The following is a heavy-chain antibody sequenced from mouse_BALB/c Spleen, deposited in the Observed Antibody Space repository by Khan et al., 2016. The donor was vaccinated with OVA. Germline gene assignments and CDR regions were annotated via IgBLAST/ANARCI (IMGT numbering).Heavy chain of an antibody. J-gene: IGHJ3*01. CDR3: ARVDDGYGFAY. Sequence: EVELVESGGGLVEPGGSLRLSCATSGFTFSDYYMSWVRQPPGKALEWLGFIRKKASGYTTEYSASVKGRFTISRDNSQSILYIQMNSLRAEDSATYYCARVDDGYGFAYWGQGTLVTVSA. D-gene: IGHD1-2*01. CDR1: GFTFSDYY. CDR2: IRKKASGYTT. V-gene: IGHV7-3*02.